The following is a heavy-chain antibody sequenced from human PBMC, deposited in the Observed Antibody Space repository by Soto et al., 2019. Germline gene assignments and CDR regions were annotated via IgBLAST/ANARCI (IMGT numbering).Heavy chain of an antibody. V-gene: IGHV3-30*18. CDR1: GFTFSSYG. CDR3: AKGSGSYGAPPAFDI. J-gene: IGHJ3*02. CDR2: ISYDGSNK. Sequence: GGSLRLSCAASGFTFSSYGMHWVRQAPGKGLEWVAVISYDGSNKYYADSVKGRFTISRDNSKNTLYLQMNSLRAEDTAVYYCAKGSGSYGAPPAFDIWGQGTMVTVSS. D-gene: IGHD1-26*01.